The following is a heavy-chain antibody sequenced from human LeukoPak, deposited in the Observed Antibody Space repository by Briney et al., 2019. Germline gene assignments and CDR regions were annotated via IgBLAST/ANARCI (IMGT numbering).Heavy chain of an antibody. J-gene: IGHJ6*02. D-gene: IGHD4-17*01. Sequence: GGSLRLSCAASGFTFSSYGMHWVRQAPGKGLEWVAVIWYDGSNKYYADSVKGRFTISRDNSKNTLYLQMNSLRAEDTAVYYCARDDDLGEPMDVWGQGTTVTVSS. CDR3: ARDDDLGEPMDV. CDR1: GFTFSSYG. CDR2: IWYDGSNK. V-gene: IGHV3-33*01.